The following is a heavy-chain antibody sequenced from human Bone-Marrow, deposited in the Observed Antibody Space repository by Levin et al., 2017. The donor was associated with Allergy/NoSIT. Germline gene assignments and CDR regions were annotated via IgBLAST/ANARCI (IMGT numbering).Heavy chain of an antibody. CDR1: GFSFSTYV. CDR3: ARTVYDSRGSWCLDV. Sequence: AGGSLRLSCAASGFSFSTYVMHWVRQAPGKGLEFVSAINFNGANTYYGDFVKGRFTISRDNSKNTVFLQMGGLRVEDMAVYSCARTVYDSRGSWCLDVWCRGTRVTVSS. J-gene: IGHJ2*01. D-gene: IGHD3-22*01. CDR2: INFNGANT. V-gene: IGHV3-64*02.